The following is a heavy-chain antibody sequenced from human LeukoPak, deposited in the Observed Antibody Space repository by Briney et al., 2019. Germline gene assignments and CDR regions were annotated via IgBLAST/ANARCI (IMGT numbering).Heavy chain of an antibody. CDR2: IFYTGST. CDR3: ARRNYGSGRSDC. Sequence: PSETLSLTCTVSGDSISSSNYYWDWIRQPPGKGLEWIGTIFYTGSTYYNPSLKSRVTISVDTSKNQFSLKLSSVTAADTAVYYCARRNYGSGRSDCWGQGTLVTVSS. J-gene: IGHJ4*02. D-gene: IGHD3-10*01. V-gene: IGHV4-39*01. CDR1: GDSISSSNYY.